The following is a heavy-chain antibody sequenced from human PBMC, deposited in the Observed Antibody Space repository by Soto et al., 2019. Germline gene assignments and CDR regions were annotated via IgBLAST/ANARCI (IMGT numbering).Heavy chain of an antibody. V-gene: IGHV1-69*04. D-gene: IGHD2-15*01. CDR2: IIPILGIA. CDR1: GGTFSSYT. J-gene: IGHJ1*01. CDR3: ARDGYCSGGSCYAKYFQH. Sequence: QVQLVHSGAEVKKPGSSVKVSCKASGGTFSSYTISWVRQAPGQGLEWMGRIIPILGIANYAQKFQGRVTITADKSTSTAYMELSSLRSEDTAVYYCARDGYCSGGSCYAKYFQHWGQGTLVTVSS.